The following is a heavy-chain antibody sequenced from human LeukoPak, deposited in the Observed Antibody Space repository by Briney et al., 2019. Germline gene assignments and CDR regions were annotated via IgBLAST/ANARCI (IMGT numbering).Heavy chain of an antibody. CDR2: IYTSGST. CDR1: GDSISSGSYY. CDR3: ARVDGYSSGWSAYFDY. Sequence: PSETLSLTCTVSGDSISSGSYYWSWIRQPAGKGLEWIGHIYTSGSTNYNPSLKGRVTISVDTSKNQFSLKLSSVTAADTAVYYCARVDGYSSGWSAYFDYWGQGTLVTVSS. V-gene: IGHV4-61*09. D-gene: IGHD6-19*01. J-gene: IGHJ4*02.